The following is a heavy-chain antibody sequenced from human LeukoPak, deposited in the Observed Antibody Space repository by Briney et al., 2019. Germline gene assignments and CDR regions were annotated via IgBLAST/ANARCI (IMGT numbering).Heavy chain of an antibody. V-gene: IGHV3-7*03. J-gene: IGHJ3*01. CDR3: ARSSYSSSSSV. CDR1: GFTFSGFW. Sequence: GGSLRLSCAVSGFTFSGFWMSWSRQAPGKGLEWVASINSDGSEGYYADVVKGRFTISRDDAKNSLYLQINSLRAEDTAVYYCARSSYSSSSSVWGQGTMVTVSS. CDR2: INSDGSEG. D-gene: IGHD6-6*01.